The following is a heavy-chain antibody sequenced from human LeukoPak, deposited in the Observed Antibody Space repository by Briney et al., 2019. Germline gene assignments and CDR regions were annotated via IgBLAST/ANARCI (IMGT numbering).Heavy chain of an antibody. CDR1: GDSISSDY. CDR2: IHGSEST. J-gene: IGHJ4*02. V-gene: IGHV4-4*07. Sequence: SDTLSLKCLVSGDSISSDYWSWIRQPAGKGLEWIGRIHGSESTNYNPSLRSRVTMSVDTSKNHFSLELHSVTAADTAVYYCVRAASSTGWSSFGSWGQGTLVAVSS. CDR3: VRAASSTGWSSFGS. D-gene: IGHD6-19*01.